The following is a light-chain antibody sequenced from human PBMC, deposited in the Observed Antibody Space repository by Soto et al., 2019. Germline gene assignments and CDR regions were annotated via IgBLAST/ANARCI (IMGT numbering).Light chain of an antibody. CDR2: GAS. CDR3: QDYNNLPQFS. Sequence: DIQMTPSPSSLSASVGARVTITCQASQDIRTSLSWFQQKPGRAPKLRIYGASYLETGVPSRFRGSGSGTDFTFNISSLQPEDIATYYGQDYNNLPQFSFGPGTKVDIK. J-gene: IGKJ3*01. V-gene: IGKV1-33*01. CDR1: QDIRTS.